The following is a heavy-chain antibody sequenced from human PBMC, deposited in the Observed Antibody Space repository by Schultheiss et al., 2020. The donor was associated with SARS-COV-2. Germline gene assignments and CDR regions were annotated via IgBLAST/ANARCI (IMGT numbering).Heavy chain of an antibody. CDR2: IRSKAYGGTT. V-gene: IGHV3-49*03. J-gene: IGHJ3*02. CDR3: TRGRITMKRIVGDAFDI. D-gene: IGHD3-22*01. Sequence: GGSLRLSCTASGFTFGDYAMSWFRQAPGKGLEWVGFIRSKAYGGTTEYAASVKGRFTISRDDSKSIAYLQMNSLKTEDTAVYYCTRGRITMKRIVGDAFDIWGQGTMVTVSS. CDR1: GFTFGDYA.